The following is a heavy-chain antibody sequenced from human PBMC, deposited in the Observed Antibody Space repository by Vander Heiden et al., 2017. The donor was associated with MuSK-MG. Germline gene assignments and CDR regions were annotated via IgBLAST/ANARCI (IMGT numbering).Heavy chain of an antibody. CDR2: VHHTGST. D-gene: IGHD6-13*01. CDR1: GYSISSGYH. CDR3: ARQGGSTWPDH. Sequence: QVQLQESGPGRVKPSETLSRTCAVSGYSISSGYHWGWIRQPPGKGLEWIGNVHHTGSTNRYSSLKSRVTISLYPSSNQFSLRLSSVTAADSAVCCCARQGGSTWPDHWGQGTLGNVAT. J-gene: IGHJ5*02. V-gene: IGHV4-38-2*01.